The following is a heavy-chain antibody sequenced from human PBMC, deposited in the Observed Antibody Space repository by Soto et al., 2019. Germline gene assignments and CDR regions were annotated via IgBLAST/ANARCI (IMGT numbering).Heavy chain of an antibody. CDR1: GGSISSGDYY. Sequence: PSETLSLTCTVSGGSISSGDYYWSWIRQPPGKGLEWIGYIYYSGSTYYNPSLKSRVTISVDTSKNQFSLKLSSVTAADTAVYYCARAAFGVVIGTHFDYWGQGTLVTVSS. V-gene: IGHV4-30-4*01. CDR3: ARAAFGVVIGTHFDY. CDR2: IYYSGST. J-gene: IGHJ4*02. D-gene: IGHD3-16*02.